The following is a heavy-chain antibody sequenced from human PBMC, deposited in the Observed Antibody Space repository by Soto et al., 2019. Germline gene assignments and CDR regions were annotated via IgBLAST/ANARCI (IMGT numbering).Heavy chain of an antibody. V-gene: IGHV3-21*01. CDR3: ARDQCPRSAARRSDNWFDP. Sequence: GGSLRLSCAASGFTFSSYSMNWVRQAPGKGLEWVSSISSSSSYIYYADSVKGRFTISRDNAKNSLYLQMNSLRAEDTAVYYWARDQCPRSAARRSDNWFDPWGQGTLVTVSS. CDR1: GFTFSSYS. D-gene: IGHD6-6*01. CDR2: ISSSSSYI. J-gene: IGHJ5*02.